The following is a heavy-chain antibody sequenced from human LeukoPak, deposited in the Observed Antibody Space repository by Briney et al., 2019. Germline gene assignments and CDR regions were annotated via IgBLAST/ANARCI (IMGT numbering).Heavy chain of an antibody. D-gene: IGHD5-12*01. CDR2: IYSGDSDT. J-gene: IGHJ4*02. CDR1: GYRSNSYW. V-gene: IGHV5-51*01. CDR3: ARLPGIVATIEWYFDY. Sequence: GASLNVSCTGSGYRSNSYWICGVRQMPGKGLWWMGIIYSGDSDTRYSPSFQGQVTISADKSISTAYPQWSSLKASDTAVYYCARLPGIVATIEWYFDYWGQGTLVTVSS.